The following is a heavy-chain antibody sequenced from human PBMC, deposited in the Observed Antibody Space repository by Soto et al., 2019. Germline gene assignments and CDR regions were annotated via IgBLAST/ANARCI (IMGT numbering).Heavy chain of an antibody. CDR2: MHYSGTT. CDR1: GGSISRNNYF. D-gene: IGHD2-15*01. CDR3: ARRVGSYYFDY. Sequence: QLQLQESGPGLVKPSETLSLTCTVSGGSISRNNYFWGWIRQPPGKGLECIGSMHYSGTTYYNQSLNRRVTIAVDTPKNQFSLQLSAVPAADTAVYYCARRVGSYYFDYWGQGTLVTVSS. V-gene: IGHV4-39*01. J-gene: IGHJ4*02.